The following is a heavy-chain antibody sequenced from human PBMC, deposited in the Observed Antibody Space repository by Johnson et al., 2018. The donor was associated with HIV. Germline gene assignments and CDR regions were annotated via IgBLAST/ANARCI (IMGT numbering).Heavy chain of an antibody. J-gene: IGHJ3*02. CDR2: ISYDGSNK. CDR1: GFTFSNYA. D-gene: IGHD3-10*01. V-gene: IGHV3-30*04. CDR3: ARDQTYSFDI. Sequence: QMLLVESGGGLVKPGGSLRLSCTASGFTFSNYAMHWVRQAPGKGLEWVAVISYDGSNKYYADSVKGRFTISRDNSKNTLYLQMKSLRAEDTAQYYCARDQTYSFDIWGQGTMVTVSS.